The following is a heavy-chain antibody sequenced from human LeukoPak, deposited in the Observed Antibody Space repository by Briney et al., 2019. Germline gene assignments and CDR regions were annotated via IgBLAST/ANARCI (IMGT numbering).Heavy chain of an antibody. CDR3: ARGLDLWSGYHFDF. CDR1: GGSINSDGYF. Sequence: SETLSLSCTVSGGSINSDGYFWSRIRQPAGKGVEGIGRIYSSGSTTYNPSLRSRVTISLDTSKNQFSLRLSSVTTADTAVYFCARGLDLWSGYHFDFWGQGILGTVSS. J-gene: IGHJ4*02. V-gene: IGHV4-61*02. D-gene: IGHD3-3*01. CDR2: IYSSGST.